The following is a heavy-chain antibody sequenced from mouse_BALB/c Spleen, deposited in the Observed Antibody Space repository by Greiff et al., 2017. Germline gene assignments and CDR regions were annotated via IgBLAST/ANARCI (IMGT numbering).Heavy chain of an antibody. CDR3: ATYGPYAMDY. D-gene: IGHD1-2*01. J-gene: IGHJ4*01. Sequence: EVQLQESGPGLVKPSQSLSLTCSVTGYSITSGYYWNWIRQFPGNKLEWMGYISYDGSNNYNPSLKNRISITRDTSKNQFFLKLNSVTTEDTSTYYCATYGPYAMDYWGQGTSVTVSS. V-gene: IGHV3-6*02. CDR2: ISYDGSN. CDR1: GYSITSGYY.